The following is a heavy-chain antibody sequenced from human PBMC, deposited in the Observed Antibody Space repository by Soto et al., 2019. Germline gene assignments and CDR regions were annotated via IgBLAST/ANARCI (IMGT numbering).Heavy chain of an antibody. V-gene: IGHV6-1*01. J-gene: IGHJ4*02. CDR2: TYYRSKWNS. CDR1: GDSVSRTSVA. CDR3: VRGQFSAFDC. Sequence: QVQLHQSGPGLVKPSQTLSLTCAISGDSVSRTSVAWNWIRQSPSRCLEWLGRTYYRSKWNSDYAVSVRGRITINPDTSKSQFSLPLNSVTPEDTAVYYCVRGQFSAFDCWGQGTLVTVSS.